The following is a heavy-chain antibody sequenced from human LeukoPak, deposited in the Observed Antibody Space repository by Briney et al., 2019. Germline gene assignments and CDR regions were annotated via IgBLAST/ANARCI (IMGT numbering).Heavy chain of an antibody. Sequence: SETLSLTCTVSGGSISSYYWSWIRQPSGKGLEWIGYIYYSGSTNYNPSLKSRVTISVDTSKNQFSLKLSSVTAADTAVYYCALAAAGTRWFDPWGQGTLVTVSS. CDR2: IYYSGST. CDR3: ALAAAGTRWFDP. CDR1: GGSISSYY. D-gene: IGHD6-13*01. J-gene: IGHJ5*02. V-gene: IGHV4-59*01.